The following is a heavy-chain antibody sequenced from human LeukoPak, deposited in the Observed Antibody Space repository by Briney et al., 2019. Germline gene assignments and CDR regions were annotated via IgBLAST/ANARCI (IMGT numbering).Heavy chain of an antibody. V-gene: IGHV3-23*01. D-gene: IGHD6-13*01. CDR1: GFTFSSYA. J-gene: IGHJ4*02. CDR2: ISGSGGST. CDR3: AKNTRGLGIAGAGNFDY. Sequence: GGSLRLSCAASGFTFSSYAMSWVRQAPGKGLEWVSAISGSGGSTYYADSVKGRFTISRDNSKNTLYLQMNSLRAEDTAVYYCAKNTRGLGIAGAGNFDYWGQGTLVTVSS.